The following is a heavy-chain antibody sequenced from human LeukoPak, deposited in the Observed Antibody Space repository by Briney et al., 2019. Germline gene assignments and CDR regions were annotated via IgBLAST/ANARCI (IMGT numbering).Heavy chain of an antibody. Sequence: SETLSLTCAVYGGSFSGYYWSWIRQPPGKGLEWIGEINHSGSTNYNPSLKSRVTISVDTSKNQSSLKLSSVTAADTAVYYCARGGPYYYGSGSLRRKYYFDYWGQGTLVTVSS. CDR3: ARGGPYYYGSGSLRRKYYFDY. CDR1: GGSFSGYY. D-gene: IGHD3-10*01. CDR2: INHSGST. V-gene: IGHV4-34*01. J-gene: IGHJ4*02.